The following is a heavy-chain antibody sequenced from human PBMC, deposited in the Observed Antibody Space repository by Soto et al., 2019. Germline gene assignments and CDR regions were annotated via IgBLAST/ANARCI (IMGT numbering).Heavy chain of an antibody. CDR2: MNPNSGNT. CDR3: ARGREAYCSGGSCAIDNYYYYYYMDV. D-gene: IGHD2-15*01. J-gene: IGHJ6*03. Sequence: ASVKVSCKASGYTFTSYDINWLRQATGQGLEWMGSMNPNSGNTGYAQKFQGRVTMTRNTSISTAYMELSSLRSEDTAVYYCARGREAYCSGGSCAIDNYYYYYYMDVWGKGTTVTVSS. V-gene: IGHV1-8*01. CDR1: GYTFTSYD.